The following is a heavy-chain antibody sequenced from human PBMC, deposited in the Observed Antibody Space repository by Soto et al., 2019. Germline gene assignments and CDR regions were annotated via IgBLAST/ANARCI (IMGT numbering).Heavy chain of an antibody. D-gene: IGHD3-3*01. J-gene: IGHJ4*02. Sequence: ASVKVSCKASGGTFSSYAISWVRQAPGQGLEWMGGIIPIFGTANYAQKFQGRVTITADESTSTAYMELSSLRSEDTAVYYCARYYDFCPSTTCFDYWGQGTLVTVSS. CDR2: IIPIFGTA. CDR1: GGTFSSYA. CDR3: ARYYDFCPSTTCFDY. V-gene: IGHV1-69*13.